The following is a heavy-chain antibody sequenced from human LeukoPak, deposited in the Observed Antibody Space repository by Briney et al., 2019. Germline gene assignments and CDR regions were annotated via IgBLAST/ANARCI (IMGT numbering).Heavy chain of an antibody. CDR3: AREPYSYGFGYYYYYYMDV. J-gene: IGHJ6*03. V-gene: IGHV3-48*01. D-gene: IGHD5-18*01. CDR2: ISSSSSTI. CDR1: GFTFSSYE. Sequence: GGSLRLSCAVSGFTFSSYEMNWVRQAPGKGLEWVSYISSSSSTIYYADSVKGRFTISRDNAKNSLYLQMNSLRAEDTAVYYCAREPYSYGFGYYYYYYMDVWGKGTTVTVSS.